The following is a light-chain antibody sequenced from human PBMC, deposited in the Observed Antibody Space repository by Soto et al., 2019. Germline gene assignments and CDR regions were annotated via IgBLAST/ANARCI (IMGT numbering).Light chain of an antibody. CDR2: DAS. J-gene: IGKJ1*01. Sequence: DIQVTQSPSTLSSSVGDRVSITCLSSQSISSLLAWYQQKPGKAPKLLIYDASSSESGVPSRFSGSGSGTEFTLTISSLQPDDFATYYCQQYNSYSTWTFGQGTKVDIK. V-gene: IGKV1-5*01. CDR1: QSISSL. CDR3: QQYNSYSTWT.